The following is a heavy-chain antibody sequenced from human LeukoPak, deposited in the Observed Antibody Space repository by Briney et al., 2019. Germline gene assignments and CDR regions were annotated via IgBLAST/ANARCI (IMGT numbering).Heavy chain of an antibody. CDR3: ARGGLPFFYYYMDV. J-gene: IGHJ6*03. V-gene: IGHV7-4-1*02. Sequence: ASVKVSCKASGYTFTSYNMNWVRQAPGQGLEWMGWINTNTGNPTYAQGFTGRFVFSLDTSVSTAYLQISSLKAEDTAVYYCARGGLPFFYYYMDVWGKGTTVTVSS. CDR1: GYTFTSYN. CDR2: INTNTGNP.